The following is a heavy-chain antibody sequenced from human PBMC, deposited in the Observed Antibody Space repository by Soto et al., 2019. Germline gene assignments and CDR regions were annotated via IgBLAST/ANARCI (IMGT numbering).Heavy chain of an antibody. D-gene: IGHD3-10*01. J-gene: IGHJ3*02. CDR1: GVTFISYS. Sequence: VGFLRLSCAASGVTFISYSMNWVRQAPGKGLEWVSCISSNSSNIYYADSVKGRFTISRDNAKNSLYLQMNSLRAEDTALYYCAKAYGSGSYYSFDIWGQGTMVTVSS. CDR3: AKAYGSGSYYSFDI. V-gene: IGHV3-21*04. CDR2: ISSNSSNI.